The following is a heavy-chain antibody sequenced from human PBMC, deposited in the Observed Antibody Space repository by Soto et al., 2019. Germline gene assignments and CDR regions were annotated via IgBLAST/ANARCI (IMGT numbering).Heavy chain of an antibody. Sequence: ASVKVSCKASGYTFTGYYIHWVRQAPGQGLEWMGWTNPSNGGTNYAQKFQGRVTMTRDTSLSIGYMELTTLRSDDTAVFYCAREVGGGRQYYFDSWGLGTLVTVSS. V-gene: IGHV1-2*02. CDR1: GYTFTGYY. CDR3: AREVGGGRQYYFDS. CDR2: TNPSNGGT. J-gene: IGHJ4*02. D-gene: IGHD3-16*01.